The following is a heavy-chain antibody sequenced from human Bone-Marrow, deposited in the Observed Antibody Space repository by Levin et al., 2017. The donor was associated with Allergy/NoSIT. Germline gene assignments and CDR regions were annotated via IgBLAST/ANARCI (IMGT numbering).Heavy chain of an antibody. V-gene: IGHV3-30*03. CDR1: GFTFSDYG. D-gene: IGHD5-12*01. Sequence: GGSLRLSCVASGFTFSDYGFHWVRQAPGKGLQWVAVISKDGTYENYADSVKGRFIVSRDESTRTVSLEMESLRTDDTAVYYCIVASGDHWGQGTLVIVSS. CDR2: ISKDGTYE. J-gene: IGHJ4*02. CDR3: IVASGDH.